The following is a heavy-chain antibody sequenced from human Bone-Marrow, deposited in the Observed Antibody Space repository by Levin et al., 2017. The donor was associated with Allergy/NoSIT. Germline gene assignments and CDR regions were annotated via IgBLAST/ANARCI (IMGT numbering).Heavy chain of an antibody. CDR1: GFTFSSYA. Sequence: GGSLRLSCAASGFTFSSYAMSWVRQAPGKGLEWVSAISGSGGSTYYADSVKGRFTISRDNSKNTLYLQMNSLRAEDTAVYYCANHYYYYDDGMDVWGQGTTVTVSS. CDR2: ISGSGGST. CDR3: ANHYYYYDDGMDV. V-gene: IGHV3-23*01. J-gene: IGHJ6*02.